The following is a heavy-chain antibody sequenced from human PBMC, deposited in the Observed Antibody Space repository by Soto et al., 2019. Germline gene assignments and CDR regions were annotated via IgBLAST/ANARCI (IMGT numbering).Heavy chain of an antibody. CDR2: ISASGAYT. Sequence: GGSLRLSCAASGFTFNNYALSWARQTPGKGLEWVAAISASGAYTFYADSVKGRFTISRDNSQNTLFLHMRSLRAGDTATYYCAKEVIAARPYYFDHWGQGTLVTGSS. V-gene: IGHV3-23*01. CDR3: AKEVIAARPYYFDH. CDR1: GFTFNNYA. D-gene: IGHD6-6*01. J-gene: IGHJ4*02.